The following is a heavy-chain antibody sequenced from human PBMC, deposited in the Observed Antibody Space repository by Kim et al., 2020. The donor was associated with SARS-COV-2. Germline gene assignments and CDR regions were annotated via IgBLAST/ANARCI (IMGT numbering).Heavy chain of an antibody. CDR2: IYPGDSET. CDR1: GYGFSSYW. Sequence: GESLKISCKGSGYGFSSYWIAWVRQMPGKGLEYMGIIYPGDSETRYSPSFQGQVTISADKSLSTAYLQWGSLKASDTALYYCARQAGHSGHDLDYWGQGTLVTVSS. D-gene: IGHD5-12*01. V-gene: IGHV5-51*01. J-gene: IGHJ4*02. CDR3: ARQAGHSGHDLDY.